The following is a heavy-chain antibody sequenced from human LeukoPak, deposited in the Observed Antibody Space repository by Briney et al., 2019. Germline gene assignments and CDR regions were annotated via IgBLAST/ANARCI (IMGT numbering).Heavy chain of an antibody. Sequence: GESLKISCKGSGCSFTSYWIGWVRQLPGQGLEWKGIIYPGDSDTRYSPSFQGQVTISADKSISTAYLQWSSLKASDTAMYYCARRTYCGGDCSYFDYWGQGTLVTVSS. CDR2: IYPGDSDT. CDR3: ARRTYCGGDCSYFDY. J-gene: IGHJ4*02. CDR1: GCSFTSYW. D-gene: IGHD2-21*02. V-gene: IGHV5-51*01.